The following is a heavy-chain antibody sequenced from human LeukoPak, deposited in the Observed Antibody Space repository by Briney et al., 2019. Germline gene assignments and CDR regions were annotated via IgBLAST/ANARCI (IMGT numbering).Heavy chain of an antibody. Sequence: GGSLRLSCAASGFTFDDYGMSWVRQAPGKGLEWVSGINWNGGSTGYADSVKGRFTISRDNAKNSLYLQMYSLRAEDTALYYCARVRGSGYYMGGEFDYWGQGTLVTVSS. J-gene: IGHJ4*02. V-gene: IGHV3-20*04. D-gene: IGHD3-3*01. CDR3: ARVRGSGYYMGGEFDY. CDR2: INWNGGST. CDR1: GFTFDDYG.